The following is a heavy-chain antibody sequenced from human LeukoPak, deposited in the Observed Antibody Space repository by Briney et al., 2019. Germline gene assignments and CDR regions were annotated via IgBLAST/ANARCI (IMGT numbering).Heavy chain of an antibody. CDR3: ARACEDTAMVGYLYYFDY. CDR1: GGSISSSSYY. Sequence: SETLSLTCTVSGGSISSSSYYWGWIRQPPGKGLEWIGSIYYSGSTYYNPSLKSRVTISVDTSKNQFSLKLSSVTAADTAVYYCARACEDTAMVGYLYYFDYWGQGTLVTVSS. D-gene: IGHD5-18*01. CDR2: IYYSGST. J-gene: IGHJ4*02. V-gene: IGHV4-39*07.